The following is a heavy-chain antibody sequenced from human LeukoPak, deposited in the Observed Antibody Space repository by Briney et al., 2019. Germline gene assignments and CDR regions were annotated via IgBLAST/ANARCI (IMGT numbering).Heavy chain of an antibody. CDR3: ARDKASPFTYYGMDA. J-gene: IGHJ6*02. D-gene: IGHD6-6*01. CDR2: ISSSGSIT. CDR1: RFTFSSYE. V-gene: IGHV3-48*03. Sequence: PGGSLRLSCAASRFTFSSYEMNWVRRAPGKGLESVAYISSSGSITYYADSVKGRFTISRDNANNSLSLLMNSLRAEDTAVYYCARDKASPFTYYGMDAWGQGTTVTVSS.